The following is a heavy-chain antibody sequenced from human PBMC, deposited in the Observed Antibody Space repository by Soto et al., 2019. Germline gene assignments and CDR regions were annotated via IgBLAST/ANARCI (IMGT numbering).Heavy chain of an antibody. J-gene: IGHJ6*02. V-gene: IGHV1-69*13. CDR1: GGTFSSYA. CDR3: ARVIVVVPAAIISPYSPLDV. CDR2: IIPIFGTA. D-gene: IGHD2-2*02. Sequence: ASVKVSCKASGGTFSSYAISWVRQAPGQGLEWMGGIIPIFGTANYAQKFQGRVTITADESTSTAYMELSSLRSEDTAVYYCARVIVVVPAAIISPYSPLDVWGQGTTVTVSS.